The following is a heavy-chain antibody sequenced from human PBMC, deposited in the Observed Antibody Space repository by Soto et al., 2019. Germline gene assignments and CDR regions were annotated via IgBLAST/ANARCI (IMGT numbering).Heavy chain of an antibody. D-gene: IGHD6-19*01. CDR3: ARDRGIAVALNWFDP. CDR1: GFTFSSYG. V-gene: IGHV3-33*01. CDR2: IWYDGSNK. Sequence: GGSLRLSCAASGFTFSSYGMHWVRQAPGKGLEWVAVIWYDGSNKYYADSVKGRFTISRDNSKNTLYLQMNSLRAEDTAVYYCARDRGIAVALNWFDPWGQGTLVTVSS. J-gene: IGHJ5*02.